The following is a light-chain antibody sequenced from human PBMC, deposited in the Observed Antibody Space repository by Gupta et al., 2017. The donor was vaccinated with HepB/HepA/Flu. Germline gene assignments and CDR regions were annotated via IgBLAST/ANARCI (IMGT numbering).Light chain of an antibody. J-gene: IGKJ3*01. CDR1: QGISVH. V-gene: IGKV1-27*01. CDR2: GAS. CDR3: QKEADAPIT. Sequence: DVQMTQSPSSLTASVGDRGPLTCRASQGISVHLAWYQQRPGKVPRLLIYGASTVHSGVPSRFSGSGSGTDFTLAISRLQPEDVANYYCQKEADAPITFGHGTEVKIK.